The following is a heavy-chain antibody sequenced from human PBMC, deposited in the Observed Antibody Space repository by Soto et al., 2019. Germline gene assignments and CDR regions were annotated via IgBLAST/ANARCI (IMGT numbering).Heavy chain of an antibody. CDR2: INPRTGST. D-gene: IGHD6-19*01. Sequence: QVQLVQSGADVKKPGTSVKGSCKAAGYSFTNYCMYWVRQAPGQGLEWMGMINPRTGSTRYAQKFHDRVTLTRDTSTTTVYMELSTLIYDDTAVYYCARDGGLLTAGWHYDLWGSGTVVTVSS. J-gene: IGHJ2*01. CDR1: GYSFTNYC. V-gene: IGHV1-46*01. CDR3: ARDGGLLTAGWHYDL.